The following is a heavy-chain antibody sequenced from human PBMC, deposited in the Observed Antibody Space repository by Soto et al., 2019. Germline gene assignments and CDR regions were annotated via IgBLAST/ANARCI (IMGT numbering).Heavy chain of an antibody. CDR3: PSVRGNQLLGWFDP. CDR1: GGSISSGGYY. V-gene: IGHV4-31*03. Sequence: QVQLQESGPGLVKPSQTLSLTCTVSGGSISSGGYYWSWIRQHPGKGLEWIGYIYHSGTTYYNPSLKNRVIVSLDSSKNQFSLKLTSVTAADPTLYYCPSVRGNQLLGWFDPWGQGTLVTVSS. CDR2: IYHSGTT. J-gene: IGHJ5*02. D-gene: IGHD2-2*01.